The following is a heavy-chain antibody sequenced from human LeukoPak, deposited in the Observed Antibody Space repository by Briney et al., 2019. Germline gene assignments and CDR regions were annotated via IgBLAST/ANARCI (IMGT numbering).Heavy chain of an antibody. CDR1: GYTFTSYY. V-gene: IGHV1-46*01. D-gene: IGHD1-7*01. Sequence: GASVKVSCKASGYTFTSYYMHWVRQAPGQGLEWMGIINPSGGSTSYAQKFQGRVTMTRDMSTSTVYMELNSLRSEDTAVYYCARQNYDGAYYYYYMDVWGKGTTVTISS. CDR3: ARQNYDGAYYYYYMDV. J-gene: IGHJ6*03. CDR2: INPSGGST.